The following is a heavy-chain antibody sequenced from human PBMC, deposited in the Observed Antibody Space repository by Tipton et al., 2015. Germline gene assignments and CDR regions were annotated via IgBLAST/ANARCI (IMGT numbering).Heavy chain of an antibody. Sequence: GSLRLSCAASGFNFNNYWMSWVRQAPGKGLEWVATIRQDGGPEYYVDSVKGRFTVSRDNAENSLFLQMHGLRAEGTAVYYCARYTRTFDSWGQGALVTVSS. V-gene: IGHV3-7*01. CDR3: ARYTRTFDS. CDR1: GFNFNNYW. CDR2: IRQDGGPE. J-gene: IGHJ4*02.